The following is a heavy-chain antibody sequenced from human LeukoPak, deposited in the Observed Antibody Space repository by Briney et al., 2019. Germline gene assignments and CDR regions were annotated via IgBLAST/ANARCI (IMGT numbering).Heavy chain of an antibody. CDR3: ASSGYYDSSGYLVFDY. V-gene: IGHV3-21*01. J-gene: IGHJ4*02. CDR2: ISSSSSYI. D-gene: IGHD3-22*01. CDR1: GFTFSSYS. Sequence: PGGSLRLSCAASGFTFSSYSMNWVRQAPGKGLEWVSSISSSSSYIYYADSVKGRFTISRDNAKNSLYLQMNSLRAEDTAVYYCASSGYYDSSGYLVFDYWGQGTLVTVSS.